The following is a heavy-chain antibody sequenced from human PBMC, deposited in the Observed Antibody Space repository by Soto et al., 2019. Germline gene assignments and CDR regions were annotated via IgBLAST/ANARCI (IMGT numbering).Heavy chain of an antibody. J-gene: IGHJ6*02. Sequence: PSETLSLTCAVSGYSIRDGYYWGWIRQPPGKGLEWIGGIYHSGDTYYKSSLKSRITMSVDTSKNQFSLNLRSVTAADTAVYYCATGSGHMRRRMDVWGRGTTVTVSS. CDR2: IYHSGDT. CDR3: ATGSGHMRRRMDV. V-gene: IGHV4-38-2*01. CDR1: GYSIRDGYY. D-gene: IGHD2-15*01.